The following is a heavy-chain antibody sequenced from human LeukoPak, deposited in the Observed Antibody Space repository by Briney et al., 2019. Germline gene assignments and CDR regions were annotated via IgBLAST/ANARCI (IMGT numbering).Heavy chain of an antibody. CDR3: ARGGGRDSSGYYYYFDY. D-gene: IGHD3-22*01. V-gene: IGHV4-61*08. CDR1: GGSISSGGYS. Sequence: TLSLTCAVSGGSISSGGYSWSWIRQPPGKGLEWIGYIYYSGSTNYNPSLKSRVTISVDTSKNQFSLKLSSVTAEDTAVYYCARGGGRDSSGYYYYFDYWGQGTLVTVSS. CDR2: IYYSGST. J-gene: IGHJ4*02.